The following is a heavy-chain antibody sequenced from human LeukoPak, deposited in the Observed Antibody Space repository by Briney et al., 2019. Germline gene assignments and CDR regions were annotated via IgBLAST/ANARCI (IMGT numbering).Heavy chain of an antibody. Sequence: PGGSLGLSCAASGFTFSNAWMSWVRQAPGKGLEWVGRIKSKTDGGTTDYAAPVKGRFTISRDDSKNTLYLQMNSLKTEDTAVYYCTTSYSSSWDDAFDIWGQGTMVTVSS. CDR2: IKSKTDGGTT. V-gene: IGHV3-15*01. D-gene: IGHD6-13*01. CDR3: TTSYSSSWDDAFDI. J-gene: IGHJ3*02. CDR1: GFTFSNAW.